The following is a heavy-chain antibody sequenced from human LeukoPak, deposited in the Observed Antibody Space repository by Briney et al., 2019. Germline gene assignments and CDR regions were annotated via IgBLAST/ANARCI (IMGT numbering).Heavy chain of an antibody. CDR2: MYFSGSI. V-gene: IGHV4-59*01. D-gene: IGHD2-2*01. J-gene: IGHJ4*02. Sequence: SETLSLTCTVSGGSISGYYWSWNRQSPGKGLEWIGYMYFSGSINYNPSLKSRVSMSVDTSKNQFSLKLSSVTAEDTAVYYCARVRGSTSCPDYWGQGTLVTVSS. CDR1: GGSISGYY. CDR3: ARVRGSTSCPDY.